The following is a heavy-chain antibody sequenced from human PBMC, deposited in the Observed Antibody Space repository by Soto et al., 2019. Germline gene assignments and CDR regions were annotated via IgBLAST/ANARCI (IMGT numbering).Heavy chain of an antibody. CDR2: LYPSGGA. CDR1: GLSISSHSW. Sequence: PSETLSLTCSVSGLSISSHSWWTWVRQAPGKGLEWIGELYPSGGAAYNPSLESRVTISVDKSKNQFSLKLMSLSAADTAVYYCGRLEGLTTISYYFDYWGQGALVTVSS. D-gene: IGHD1-1*01. J-gene: IGHJ4*02. CDR3: GRLEGLTTISYYFDY. V-gene: IGHV4-4*02.